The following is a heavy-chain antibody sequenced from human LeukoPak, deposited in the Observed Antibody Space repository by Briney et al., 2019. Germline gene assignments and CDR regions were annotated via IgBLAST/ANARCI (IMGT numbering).Heavy chain of an antibody. CDR1: GFTVSSNY. J-gene: IGHJ4*02. CDR3: ARDPGPYDFWSGYSDY. Sequence: PGGSLRLSCAASGFTVSSNYMSWVRQAPGKGLEWVSVIYSGGSTYYADSVKGRFTISRDNSKNTLYLQMNSLRAEDTAVYYCARDPGPYDFWSGYSDYWGQGTLVTVSS. D-gene: IGHD3-3*01. V-gene: IGHV3-53*01. CDR2: IYSGGST.